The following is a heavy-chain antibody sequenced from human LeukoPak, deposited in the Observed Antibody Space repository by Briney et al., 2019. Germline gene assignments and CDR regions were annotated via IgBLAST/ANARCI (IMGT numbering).Heavy chain of an antibody. D-gene: IGHD6-13*01. Sequence: SETLPLTCTVSGGSISSYYWSWIRQPAGKGLEWIGRIYTSGSTNYNPSLKSRVTMSVDTSKNQFSLKLSSVTAADTAVYYCARDVAAAGMNWFDPWGQGTLVTVSS. CDR2: IYTSGST. CDR1: GGSISSYY. CDR3: ARDVAAAGMNWFDP. J-gene: IGHJ5*02. V-gene: IGHV4-4*07.